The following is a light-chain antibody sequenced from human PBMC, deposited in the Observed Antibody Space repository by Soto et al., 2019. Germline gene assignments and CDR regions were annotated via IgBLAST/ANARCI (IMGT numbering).Light chain of an antibody. Sequence: QSALTQPASVSGSPGQSITISCTGTSSDVGGYNYVSWYQQHPGKAPKLMIYDVSNPPSGVSNRFSGSKSGNTASLTISGLQAEDEADYYCSSYTSSSLYVFGTGTKLTVL. CDR3: SSYTSSSLYV. V-gene: IGLV2-14*01. CDR1: SSDVGGYNY. J-gene: IGLJ1*01. CDR2: DVS.